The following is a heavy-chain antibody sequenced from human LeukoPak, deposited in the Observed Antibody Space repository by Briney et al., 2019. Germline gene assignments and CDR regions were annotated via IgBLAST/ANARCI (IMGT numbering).Heavy chain of an antibody. J-gene: IGHJ4*01. CDR1: GFTFSSYA. V-gene: IGHV3-23*01. CDR2: ISGTGGTT. Sequence: PGGSLRLSCAASGFTFSSYAMCWVRQAPGKGLEWVSLISGTGGTTYYADSVKGRLTISRDNSKNTLYLQMNSLRVEDTAVYYCAKDAHSGSYFDYWGQGILVTVSS. CDR3: AKDAHSGSYFDY. D-gene: IGHD1-26*01.